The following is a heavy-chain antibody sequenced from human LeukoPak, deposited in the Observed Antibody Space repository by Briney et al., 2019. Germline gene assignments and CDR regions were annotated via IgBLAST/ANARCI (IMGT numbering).Heavy chain of an antibody. CDR2: IYYSGST. CDR3: ARVLSYGSGSYHYYYYMDV. V-gene: IGHV4-59*01. J-gene: IGHJ6*03. D-gene: IGHD3-10*01. CDR1: GGSISSYY. Sequence: SETLSLTCTVSGGSISSYYWSWIRQPPGKGLEWVGYIYYSGSTNYNPSLKSRVTISVDTSKNQFSLKLSSVSTADTAMYYCARVLSYGSGSYHYYYYMDVWGKGTTVTVSS.